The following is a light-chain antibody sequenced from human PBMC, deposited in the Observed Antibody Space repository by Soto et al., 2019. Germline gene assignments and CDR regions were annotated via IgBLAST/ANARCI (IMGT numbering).Light chain of an antibody. Sequence: QPVLTRSPSASASLGASVKLTCTLSSGYSTYAIAWHQQQSGKGPRFLMKINYDGTHSKGDGFYDRFSGSSSGDERHLTIFSLQSEAESDYFCQSLGTGIQVFGRGTQLTVL. CDR1: SGYSTYA. J-gene: IGLJ7*01. CDR2: INYDGTH. V-gene: IGLV4-69*01. CDR3: QSLGTGIQV.